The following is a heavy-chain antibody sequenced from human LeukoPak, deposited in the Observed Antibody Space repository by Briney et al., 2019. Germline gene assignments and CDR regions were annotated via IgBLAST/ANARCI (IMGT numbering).Heavy chain of an antibody. D-gene: IGHD5-18*01. Sequence: GSLKLSCAVSGLTFSSSWMDWVRQAPGKGLEWVASINPDGNKKYSADSVKGRFTISRDNAENSLYLQMNSLRVEDTAFYYCARDLAYSRLDYWGQGMLVTVSS. V-gene: IGHV3-7*01. CDR3: ARDLAYSRLDY. CDR1: GLTFSSSW. CDR2: INPDGNKK. J-gene: IGHJ4*02.